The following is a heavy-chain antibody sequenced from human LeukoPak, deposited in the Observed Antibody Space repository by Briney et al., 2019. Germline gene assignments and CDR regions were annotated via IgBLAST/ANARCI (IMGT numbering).Heavy chain of an antibody. V-gene: IGHV4-34*01. CDR1: GGSFSGYC. CDR3: ARGVHCSSTSCPFDY. J-gene: IGHJ4*02. D-gene: IGHD2-2*01. CDR2: INHSGST. Sequence: SETLSLTCAVYGGSFSGYCWSWIRQPPGKGLEWIGEINHSGSTNYNPSLKSRVTISVDTSKNQFSLKLSSVTAADTAVYYCARGVHCSSTSCPFDYWGQGTLVTVSS.